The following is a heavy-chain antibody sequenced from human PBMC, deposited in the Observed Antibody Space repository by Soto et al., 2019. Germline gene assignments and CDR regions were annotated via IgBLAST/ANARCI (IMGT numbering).Heavy chain of an antibody. CDR2: INPNSGGT. V-gene: IGHV1-2*04. CDR3: ARGGEDCSSTSCPGFYYYYGMDV. D-gene: IGHD2-2*01. CDR1: GYTFTGYY. Sequence: AASVKVSCKASGYTFTGYYMHWVRQAPGQGLEWMGWINPNSGGTNYAQKFQGWVTMTRDTSISTAYMELSRLRSDDTAVYYCARGGEDCSSTSCPGFYYYYGMDVWGQGTTVTVSS. J-gene: IGHJ6*02.